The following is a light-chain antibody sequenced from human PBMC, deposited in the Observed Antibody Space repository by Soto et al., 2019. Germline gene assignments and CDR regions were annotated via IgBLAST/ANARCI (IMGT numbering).Light chain of an antibody. CDR1: SSDVGDFNY. Sequence: QSALTQAASVSGSPGRSVTISCTGTSSDVGDFNYVSWYQHLPGRAPKLIIYDVTNRPSGISYRFSASKSGRTASLTISGLQAEDEADYYCSSYSSSTTHVVFGGGTKLIVL. J-gene: IGLJ2*01. CDR2: DVT. V-gene: IGLV2-14*03. CDR3: SSYSSSTTHVV.